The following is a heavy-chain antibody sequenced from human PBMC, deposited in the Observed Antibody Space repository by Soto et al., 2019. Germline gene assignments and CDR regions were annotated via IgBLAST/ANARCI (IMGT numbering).Heavy chain of an antibody. J-gene: IGHJ4*02. V-gene: IGHV3-23*01. CDR1: GFSFDKYA. CDR2: ITGSGRSI. Sequence: DVQLLESGGRLVQPGRSLKLSCVASGFSFDKYAMIWVRKAPGKGQEWVSGITGSGRSIQYTASVKGRFTISRDNSKNTVYLQMDYLRAEDTAMYYCAKDDVSGDGLWLVSDWGQGTPVTVS. CDR3: AKDDVSGDGLWLVSD. D-gene: IGHD2-21*02.